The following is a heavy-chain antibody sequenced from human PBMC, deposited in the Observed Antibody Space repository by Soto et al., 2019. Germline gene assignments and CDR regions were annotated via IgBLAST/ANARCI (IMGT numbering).Heavy chain of an antibody. J-gene: IGHJ6*02. CDR3: AKDGTIFGVVTYYYYGMDV. V-gene: IGHV3-23*01. CDR2: ISGSGGST. D-gene: IGHD3-3*01. Sequence: PGGSLRLSCAASGFTFSSYAMSWVRQAPGKGLEWVSAISGSGGSTYYADSVKGRFTISRDNSKNTLYLQMNSLRAEDTAVYYCAKDGTIFGVVTYYYYGMDVWGQGTTVTVSS. CDR1: GFTFSSYA.